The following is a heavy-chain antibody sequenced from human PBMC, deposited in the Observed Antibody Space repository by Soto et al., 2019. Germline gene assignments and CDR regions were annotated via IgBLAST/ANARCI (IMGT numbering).Heavy chain of an antibody. V-gene: IGHV3-23*01. CDR2: ITASGGGT. J-gene: IGHJ4*02. Sequence: GGSLRLSCAASGFTFGNYPMSWVRQAPGKGLEWVSGITASGGGTFYADSVKGRFTISRDTSKNTLYLQMNSLTADDTAIYYCAKTLTTVTTGNYFDYWGQGTLVTVSS. CDR1: GFTFGNYP. CDR3: AKTLTTVTTGNYFDY. D-gene: IGHD4-17*01.